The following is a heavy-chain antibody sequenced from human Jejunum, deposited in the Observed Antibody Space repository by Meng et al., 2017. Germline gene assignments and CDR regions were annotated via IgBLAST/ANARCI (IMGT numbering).Heavy chain of an antibody. CDR1: GFTFSSYE. Sequence: SLKISCAASGFTFSSYEMNWVRQAPGKGLEWISYISSSDGTKYYADSVKGRFTISRDNAKNSLYLQMNSLRAEDTAVYYCARIRAYHDDSSGYYDYWGQGTMVTVSS. J-gene: IGHJ4*02. D-gene: IGHD3-22*01. V-gene: IGHV3-48*03. CDR2: ISSSDGTK. CDR3: ARIRAYHDDSSGYYDY.